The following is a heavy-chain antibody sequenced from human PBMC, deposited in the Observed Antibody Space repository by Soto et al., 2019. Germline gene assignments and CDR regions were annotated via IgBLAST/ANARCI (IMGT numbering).Heavy chain of an antibody. J-gene: IGHJ5*02. CDR2: INNRXSS. D-gene: IGHD2-2*01. Sequence: PSETLSLMCAVYGGYVSGYYWSWIRHLPGNGLEWIGEINNRXSSNYNPAPKRRITISIDTSKDQFSMKLSSVTASDTAVYSSARGRSTPVGPAAPHWFDTRGQGTLVTVSS. V-gene: IGHV4-34*01. CDR1: GGYVSGYY. CDR3: ARGRSTPVGPAAPHWFDT.